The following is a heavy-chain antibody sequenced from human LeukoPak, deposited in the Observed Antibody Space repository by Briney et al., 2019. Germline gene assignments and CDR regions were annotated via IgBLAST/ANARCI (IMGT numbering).Heavy chain of an antibody. CDR1: GGSISSNY. V-gene: IGHV4-59*01. Sequence: SETLSLTCTVSGGSISSNYWSWTRQPPGKGLEWIGYIYNSGSTNYNPSLKSRVTISVDTSKNQFSLKLSSVTAADTAVYYCARRASMLTSYFDSWGQGTLVTVSS. CDR2: IYNSGST. D-gene: IGHD3-16*01. J-gene: IGHJ4*02. CDR3: ARRASMLTSYFDS.